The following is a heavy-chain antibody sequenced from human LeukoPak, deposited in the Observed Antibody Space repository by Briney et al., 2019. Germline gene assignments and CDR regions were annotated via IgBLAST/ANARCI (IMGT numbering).Heavy chain of an antibody. Sequence: SVTVSCTASGYTFTIYGISWVRQAPGQGLEWMGWISAYNGNTNYAQKLQGRVTMTTDTSTSTAYMERRSLRSDDTAVYYCARGTGLLWFGELFPWGQGTMVTVSS. CDR3: ARGTGLLWFGELFP. V-gene: IGHV1-18*01. CDR2: ISAYNGNT. J-gene: IGHJ3*01. D-gene: IGHD3-10*01. CDR1: GYTFTIYG.